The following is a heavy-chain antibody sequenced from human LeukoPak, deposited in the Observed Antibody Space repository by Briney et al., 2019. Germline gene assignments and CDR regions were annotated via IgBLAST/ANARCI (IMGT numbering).Heavy chain of an antibody. D-gene: IGHD2-2*02. CDR3: ARVASIVVVPAAILDPGDYYGMDV. J-gene: IGHJ6*02. CDR1: GFTFSGYA. V-gene: IGHV3-30-3*01. Sequence: GGSLRLSCAASGFTFSGYAMHWVRQAPGKGLEWVAVISYDGSNKYYADSVKGRFTISRDNSKNTLYLQMNSLRAEDTAVYYCARVASIVVVPAAILDPGDYYGMDVWGQGTTVTVSS. CDR2: ISYDGSNK.